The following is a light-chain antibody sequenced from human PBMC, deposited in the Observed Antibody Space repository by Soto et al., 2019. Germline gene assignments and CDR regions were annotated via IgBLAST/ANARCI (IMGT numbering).Light chain of an antibody. V-gene: IGKV1-39*01. Sequence: DIQMTQSPSSLSASVGDRVTITCRASQSINTYLNWYQQKPGKAPKLLIYGNFSLQSGVPSRFSGSGSGTDFTLTISSLQPEDFAIYYCQQSYSTPPTFGQGTKVEIK. CDR3: QQSYSTPPT. J-gene: IGKJ2*01. CDR2: GNF. CDR1: QSINTY.